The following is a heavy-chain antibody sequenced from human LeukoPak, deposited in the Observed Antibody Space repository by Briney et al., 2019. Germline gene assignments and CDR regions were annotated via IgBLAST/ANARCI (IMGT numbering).Heavy chain of an antibody. CDR3: TKLQGYTAMVYCYMDV. CDR1: GFTFNTYT. CDR2: ISYEGSNQ. Sequence: GGPLRLSCAASGFTFNTYTMHWVRRAPAKGLEWVAVISYEGSNQYYADSVKGRFTISRDNSNNTLYLQMNSLRAEDTALYYCTKLQGYTAMVYCYMDVWGKGTTVTVSS. D-gene: IGHD5-18*01. J-gene: IGHJ6*03. V-gene: IGHV3-30*04.